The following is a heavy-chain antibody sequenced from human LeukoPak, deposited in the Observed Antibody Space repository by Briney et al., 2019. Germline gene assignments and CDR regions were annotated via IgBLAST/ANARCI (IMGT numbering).Heavy chain of an antibody. CDR1: GFTVSSNY. CDR3: ARERGLGYCSSTSCYGGGIDY. Sequence: GGSLRLSCAASGFTVSSNYMSWVRQAPGKGLECVSVIYSGGSTYYADSVKGRFTISRDNSKNTLYLQMNSLRAEDTAVYYCARERGLGYCSSTSCYGGGIDYWGQGTLVTVSS. D-gene: IGHD2-2*01. V-gene: IGHV3-66*01. CDR2: IYSGGST. J-gene: IGHJ4*02.